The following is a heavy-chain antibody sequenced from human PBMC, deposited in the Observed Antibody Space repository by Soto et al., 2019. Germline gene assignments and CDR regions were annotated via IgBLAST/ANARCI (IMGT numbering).Heavy chain of an antibody. D-gene: IGHD2-15*01. Sequence: QVQLVESGGGVVPPGRSPRLSCAASGFTFSNFGMHWVRQAPGKGLEWVAAISSDGGDKYYSHSVKDRFTVSRDNSRNTLFLQMNSLRVEDTAVYYCVKGSDVARQELDRWGQGILVTVSS. J-gene: IGHJ5*02. CDR3: VKGSDVARQELDR. CDR1: GFTFSNFG. V-gene: IGHV3-30*18. CDR2: ISSDGGDK.